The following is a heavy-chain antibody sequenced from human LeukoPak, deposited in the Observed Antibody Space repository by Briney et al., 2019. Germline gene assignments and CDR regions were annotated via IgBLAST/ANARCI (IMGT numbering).Heavy chain of an antibody. CDR3: ARDVPRPGIAVAGDFDY. V-gene: IGHV3-66*01. Sequence: PGGSLRLSCAASGFTVSSNYMSWVRQAPGKGLEWVSVIYSGGSTYYADSVKGRFTISRDNSKNTLYLQMNSLRAEDTAVYYCARDVPRPGIAVAGDFDYWGQGTLVTVSS. J-gene: IGHJ4*02. D-gene: IGHD6-19*01. CDR1: GFTVSSNY. CDR2: IYSGGST.